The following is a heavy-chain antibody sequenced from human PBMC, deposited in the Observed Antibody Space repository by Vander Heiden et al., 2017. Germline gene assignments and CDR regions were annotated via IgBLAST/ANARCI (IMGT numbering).Heavy chain of an antibody. CDR1: EYTVIGDY. D-gene: IGHD6-13*01. CDR3: ATYMSSWFYFDY. V-gene: IGHV1-2*02. Sequence: QPQLLQPGAEVKKPRASVEVACKASEYTVIGDYMHWVRQAPGQGLEWMGCINPNSPDTNYAQKFQGRVTMTRDTSISTAYMELRRLRSDDMAVYYCATYMSSWFYFDYWGQGTLVTVSS. CDR2: INPNSPDT. J-gene: IGHJ4*02.